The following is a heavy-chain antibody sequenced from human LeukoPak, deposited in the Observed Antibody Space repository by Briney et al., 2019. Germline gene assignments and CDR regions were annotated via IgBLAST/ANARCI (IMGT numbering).Heavy chain of an antibody. CDR3: AGQLGYCSGGSCLDY. J-gene: IGHJ4*02. Sequence: GGSLRLSCAASGFTFSSYAMHWVRQAPGKGLEWVAVMPYDGSNKYYADSVKGRFTISRDNSKNTLYLQMNSLRAEDTAVYYCAGQLGYCSGGSCLDYWGQGTLVTVSS. CDR1: GFTFSSYA. CDR2: MPYDGSNK. V-gene: IGHV3-30*04. D-gene: IGHD2-15*01.